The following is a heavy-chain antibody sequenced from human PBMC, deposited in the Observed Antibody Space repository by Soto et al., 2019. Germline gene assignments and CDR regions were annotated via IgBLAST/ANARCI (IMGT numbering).Heavy chain of an antibody. CDR1: GGSISSYY. V-gene: IGHV4-59*01. CDR2: IYYSGST. CDR3: ARASGAPTFDY. D-gene: IGHD3-10*01. Sequence: QLQLQESGPGLVKPSETLSLTCTVSGGSISSYYWSWIRQPPGKGLEWIGYIYYSGSTNYNPSLKSRVTISVDTSKNQFSLKLSSVTAADTAVYYCARASGAPTFDYWGQGTLVTVSS. J-gene: IGHJ4*02.